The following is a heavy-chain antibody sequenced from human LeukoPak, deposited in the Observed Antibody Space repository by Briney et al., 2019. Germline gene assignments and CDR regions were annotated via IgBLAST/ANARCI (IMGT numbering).Heavy chain of an antibody. D-gene: IGHD3-22*01. CDR2: IKEDGSEK. V-gene: IGHV3-7*05. Sequence: GGSLRLSCAASGFTFSNYWMNWVRQAPGKGLEWVASIKEDGSEKYYVDSVKGRFTISRDNAKNSLYLQMNSLRAEDTAVYYCARYGYYDTSGYKAFDYWGQGTLVTVSS. CDR1: GFTFSNYW. J-gene: IGHJ4*02. CDR3: ARYGYYDTSGYKAFDY.